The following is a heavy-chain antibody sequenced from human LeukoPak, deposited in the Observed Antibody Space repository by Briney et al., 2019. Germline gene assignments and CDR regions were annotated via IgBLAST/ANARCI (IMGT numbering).Heavy chain of an antibody. CDR1: GGSFSGYY. CDR3: ARQDRRAYYYGSGRGAGSFDY. Sequence: SETLSLTCAVYGGSFSGYYWSWIRQPPGKGLEWIGEINHSGSTNYNPSLKSRVTISVDTSKNQFSLKLSSVTAADTAVYYCARQDRRAYYYGSGRGAGSFDYWGQGTLVTVSS. D-gene: IGHD3-10*01. CDR2: INHSGST. J-gene: IGHJ4*02. V-gene: IGHV4-34*01.